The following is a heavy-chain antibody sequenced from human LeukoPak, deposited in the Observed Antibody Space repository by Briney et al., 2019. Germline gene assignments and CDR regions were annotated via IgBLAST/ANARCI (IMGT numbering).Heavy chain of an antibody. CDR3: ARGSGDWADDAFDI. CDR1: GGSFSGYY. D-gene: IGHD2-21*02. J-gene: IGHJ3*02. CDR2: INHSGST. Sequence: PSETLSLTCAVYGGSFSGYYWSWIRQPPGKGLEWIGEINHSGSTNYNPSLKSRVTISVDTSKNQFSLKLSSVTAADTAVYYCARGSGDWADDAFDIWGQGTMVTVSS. V-gene: IGHV4-34*01.